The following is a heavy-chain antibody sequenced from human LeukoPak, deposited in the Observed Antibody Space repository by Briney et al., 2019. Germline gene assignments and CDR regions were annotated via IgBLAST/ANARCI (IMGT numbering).Heavy chain of an antibody. J-gene: IGHJ3*02. CDR3: ARDRSYYDSSGYYTPLGAFDI. D-gene: IGHD3-22*01. CDR1: GFTFSNYA. V-gene: IGHV3-23*01. CDR2: ISGSGGST. Sequence: PGGSLRLSCVASGFTFSNYAMSWVRQAPGKGLEWVSAISGSGGSTYYADSVKGRFTISRDNSKNTLYLQMNSLRAEDTAVYYCARDRSYYDSSGYYTPLGAFDIWGQGTMVTVSS.